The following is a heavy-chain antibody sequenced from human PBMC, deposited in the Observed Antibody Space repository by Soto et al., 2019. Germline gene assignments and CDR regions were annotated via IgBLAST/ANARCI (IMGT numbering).Heavy chain of an antibody. J-gene: IGHJ4*02. CDR3: AKDREWLFGPDY. CDR1: GFTFSSYG. Sequence: GGSLRLSCAASGFTFSSYGMHWVRQAPGKGLEWVAVISYDGSNKYYADSVKGRFTISRDNSKNTLYLQMNSLRAEDTAVYYCAKDREWLFGPDYWGQGTLVTVSS. V-gene: IGHV3-30*18. CDR2: ISYDGSNK. D-gene: IGHD3-3*01.